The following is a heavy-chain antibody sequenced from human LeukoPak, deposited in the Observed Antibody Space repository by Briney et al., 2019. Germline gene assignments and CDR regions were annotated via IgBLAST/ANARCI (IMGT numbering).Heavy chain of an antibody. CDR3: ARERDAFDI. CDR2: IYSGGST. Sequence: GGSLRLSCAASGFTFSSYAMSWVRQAPGKGLEWVSVIYSGGSTSYADSVKGRFSISRDTSKNTLYLQLSSLRAEDTAVYYCARERDAFDIWGQGTLVTVSS. CDR1: GFTFSSYA. V-gene: IGHV3-53*01. J-gene: IGHJ3*02.